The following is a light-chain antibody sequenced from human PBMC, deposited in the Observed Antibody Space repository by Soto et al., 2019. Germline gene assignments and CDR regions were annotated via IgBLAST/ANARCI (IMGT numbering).Light chain of an antibody. CDR3: SSYAGSNNFGV. CDR1: SSDVGGYNY. Sequence: QSVQTQPPSASGSPGQSVTISCTGTSSDVGGYNYVSWYQQHPGKAPKLMIYEVSKRPSGVPDRFSGSKSGNTASLTVSGLQAEDEADYYCSSYAGSNNFGVFGTGTKVTVL. J-gene: IGLJ1*01. CDR2: EVS. V-gene: IGLV2-8*01.